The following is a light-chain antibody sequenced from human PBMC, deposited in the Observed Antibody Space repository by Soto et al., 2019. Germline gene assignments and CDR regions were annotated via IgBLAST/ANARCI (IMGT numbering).Light chain of an antibody. J-gene: IGKJ1*01. Sequence: EIVFIQSPATLSLSPEERATQSCRASQSVSSYLAWYQQKPGHAPRRLIYNASNRANVTPARFSASCSETEFTLTISSLEPEEFAVYYCQQRSNWPPWTFGQGTKV. CDR2: NAS. CDR1: QSVSSY. CDR3: QQRSNWPPWT. V-gene: IGKV3-11*01.